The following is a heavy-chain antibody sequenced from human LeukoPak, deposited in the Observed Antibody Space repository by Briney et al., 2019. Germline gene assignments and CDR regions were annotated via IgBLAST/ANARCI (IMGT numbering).Heavy chain of an antibody. CDR1: GGSFSGYY. Sequence: SETLSLTCAVYGGSFSGYYWSWIRQPPGKGLEWIGYIYYSGSTNYNPSLKSRVTISVDTSKNQFSLKLSSVTAADTAVYYCARGPELTDRGYFDYWGQGTLVTVSS. CDR3: ARGPELTDRGYFDY. D-gene: IGHD4/OR15-4a*01. V-gene: IGHV4-59*01. J-gene: IGHJ4*02. CDR2: IYYSGST.